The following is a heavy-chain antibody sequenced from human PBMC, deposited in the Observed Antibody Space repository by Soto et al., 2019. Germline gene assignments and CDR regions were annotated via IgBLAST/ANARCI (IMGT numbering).Heavy chain of an antibody. CDR2: ISYDGSNK. V-gene: IGHV3-30*04. D-gene: IGHD3-22*01. CDR3: ASPYYYDSSGYKEDY. J-gene: IGHJ4*01. Sequence: GGSLRLSCAASGFTFSSYAMHWVRQAPGKGLEWVAVISYDGSNKYYADSVKGRFTIYRDNSKNTLYLQMNSLRAEDTAVYYCASPYYYDSSGYKEDYWGHGALVTVSS. CDR1: GFTFSSYA.